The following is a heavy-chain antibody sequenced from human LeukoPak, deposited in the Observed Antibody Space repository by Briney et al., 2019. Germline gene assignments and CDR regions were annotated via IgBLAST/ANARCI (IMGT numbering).Heavy chain of an antibody. CDR1: GFTFSSYA. CDR3: AKEAPPPYGGGWFDP. V-gene: IGHV3-23*01. J-gene: IGHJ5*02. CDR2: IGGSGYYT. D-gene: IGHD4-17*01. Sequence: GGSLRLSCAASGFTFSSYAMSWVRQAPGKGLEWVSAIGGSGYYTYYADSVKGRFTISRDNSKNTVFLQMNSLRAEDTAVYYCAKEAPPPYGGGWFDPWGQGTLVTVSS.